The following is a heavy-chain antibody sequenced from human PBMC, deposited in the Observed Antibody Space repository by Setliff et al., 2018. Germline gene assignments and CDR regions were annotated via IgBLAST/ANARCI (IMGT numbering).Heavy chain of an antibody. D-gene: IGHD2-21*02. Sequence: LSCAVPGFTFSSYAMHWVRQAPGKGLVWVAVISYDGSNKYYADSVKGRFTIARDNSKNTLFLQLNSLRPEDTAVYYCARDPILDYGSGLMVTAIQGYMDVWGKGTTVTVSS. J-gene: IGHJ6*03. CDR3: ARDPILDYGSGLMVTAIQGYMDV. CDR2: ISYDGSNK. V-gene: IGHV3-30*01. CDR1: GFTFSSYA.